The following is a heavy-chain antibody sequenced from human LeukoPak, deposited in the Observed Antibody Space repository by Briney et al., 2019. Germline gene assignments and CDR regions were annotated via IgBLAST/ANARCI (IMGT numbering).Heavy chain of an antibody. Sequence: SQTLSLTCTVSGGSISSGGYYWSWIRQHPGKGLEWIGYIYYSGSTYYNPSLKSRVTISVDTSKNQFSLKLSSVTAADTAVYYCARHYSSSWHPPSYYFDYWGQGTLVTVSS. CDR1: GGSISSGGYY. CDR2: IYYSGST. CDR3: ARHYSSSWHPPSYYFDY. V-gene: IGHV4-31*03. D-gene: IGHD6-13*01. J-gene: IGHJ4*02.